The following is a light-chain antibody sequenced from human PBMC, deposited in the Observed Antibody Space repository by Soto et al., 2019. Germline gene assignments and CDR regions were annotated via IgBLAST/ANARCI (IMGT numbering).Light chain of an antibody. J-gene: IGLJ2*01. CDR2: EDK. V-gene: IGLV6-57*04. CDR3: QSYDSSTVV. CDR1: SGSIASNY. Sequence: NFMLTQPHSVSESPGKTVTISCTRSSGSIASNYVQWYQQRPGSAPTTVIYEDKQRPSGVPDRFSSSTDGSSNSASLTISGLQTEDEADYYCQSYDSSTVVFGGGTKLTVL.